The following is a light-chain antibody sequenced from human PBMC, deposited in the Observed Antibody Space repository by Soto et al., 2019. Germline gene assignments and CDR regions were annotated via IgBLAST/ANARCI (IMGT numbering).Light chain of an antibody. Sequence: SYELTQPLSVSVGLGQTARITCEENNIESKNVNRYQQKPGQAPVVVMYRDRKRPSGVPERFSGSNSGNTATLTISEAQAGDEADYFCQVWDSNTVVFGGGTQLTVL. V-gene: IGLV3-9*01. CDR1: NIESKN. CDR2: RDR. J-gene: IGLJ2*01. CDR3: QVWDSNTVV.